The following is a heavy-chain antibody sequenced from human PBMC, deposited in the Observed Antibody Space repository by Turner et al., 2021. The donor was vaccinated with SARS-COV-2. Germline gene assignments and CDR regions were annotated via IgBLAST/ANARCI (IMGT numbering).Heavy chain of an antibody. CDR1: GCSILGYS. J-gene: IGHJ6*02. Sequence: QVQLPDSGPALVQPSETLSLTCTVSGCSILGYSWSWIRQPAGKGLEWIGRIYTSGSTNYNPILKSRVNMSVETSKNHFSMKLSSVTAADTDVYYCARESGFCTNGVCYPASRYYYGMDVWGQGTTVTVSS. CDR2: IYTSGST. V-gene: IGHV4-4*07. CDR3: ARESGFCTNGVCYPASRYYYGMDV. D-gene: IGHD2-8*01.